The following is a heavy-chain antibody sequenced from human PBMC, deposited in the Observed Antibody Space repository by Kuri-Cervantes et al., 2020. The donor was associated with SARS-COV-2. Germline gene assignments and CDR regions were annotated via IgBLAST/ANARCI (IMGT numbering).Heavy chain of an antibody. CDR2: IHPNDGAT. V-gene: IGHV1-2*06. D-gene: IGHD3-22*01. CDR3: ARSYFYDSSGYVMDY. Sequence: ASVKVSCKTSGYTFTAYHVHWVRQAPGQGLEWMGRIHPNDGATNSAQKFQGRVTMTRDTSISTAYMELSRLRSDDTAVYYCARSYFYDSSGYVMDYWGQGTLVTVSS. J-gene: IGHJ4*02. CDR1: GYTFTAYH.